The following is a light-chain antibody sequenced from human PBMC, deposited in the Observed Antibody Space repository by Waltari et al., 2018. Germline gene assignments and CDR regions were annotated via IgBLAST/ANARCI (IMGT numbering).Light chain of an antibody. V-gene: IGKV1-39*01. J-gene: IGKJ1*01. CDR3: QQTYTTPRT. CDR1: QKISSY. Sequence: DIPMTQPPSPLSASVEDSVTITCRASQKISSYLNWYQQKPGTAPRLLIYDASRLQSGVPSRFSGSGSGTDFTLTISSLQPEDFGTYYCQQTYTTPRTFGQGTKVETK. CDR2: DAS.